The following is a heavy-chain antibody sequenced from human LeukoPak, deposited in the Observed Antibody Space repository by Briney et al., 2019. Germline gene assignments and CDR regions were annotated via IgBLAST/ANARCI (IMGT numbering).Heavy chain of an antibody. V-gene: IGHV3-48*01. D-gene: IGHD6-19*01. Sequence: PGGSLRLSCAASGFTFSSYSMNWVRQAPGKGLEWVSYISSSSSTIYYADSVKGRFTISRGKAKNSLYLQMNSLRAEDTAVYYCARGGAVAGLDYWGQGTLVTVSS. J-gene: IGHJ4*02. CDR3: ARGGAVAGLDY. CDR1: GFTFSSYS. CDR2: ISSSSSTI.